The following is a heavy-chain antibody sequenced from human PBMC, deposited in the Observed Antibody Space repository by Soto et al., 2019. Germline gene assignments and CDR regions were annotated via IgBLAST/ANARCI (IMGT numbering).Heavy chain of an antibody. CDR3: ARASDWSLYYYYYGMDV. D-gene: IGHD2-21*01. Sequence: EVQLVESGGGLVKPGGSLRLSCAASGFTFSSYSMNWVRQAPGKGLEWVSSISSSSSYIYYADSVKGRFTISRDNAKNSLYLQMNSLRAEDTAVYYCARASDWSLYYYYYGMDVWGQGTTVTVSS. J-gene: IGHJ6*02. CDR1: GFTFSSYS. CDR2: ISSSSSYI. V-gene: IGHV3-21*01.